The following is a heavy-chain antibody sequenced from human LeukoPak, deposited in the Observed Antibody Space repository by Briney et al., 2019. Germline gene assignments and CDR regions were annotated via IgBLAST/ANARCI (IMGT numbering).Heavy chain of an antibody. CDR2: IVGNGGGI. Sequence: GGSLRLSCAASGFTFSTYAMNWVRQAPGKGLEWVSVIVGNGGGIHYADSVKGRFTISRDNYKSTLYLQVNSLRAEDTAAYYCAKDRIPDGKYSIDFWGQGTLVTVSS. J-gene: IGHJ4*02. CDR3: AKDRIPDGKYSIDF. D-gene: IGHD5-24*01. CDR1: GFTFSTYA. V-gene: IGHV3-23*01.